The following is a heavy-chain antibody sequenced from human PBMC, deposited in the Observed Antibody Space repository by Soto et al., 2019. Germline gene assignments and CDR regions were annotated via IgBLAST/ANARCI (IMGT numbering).Heavy chain of an antibody. CDR3: ARAYRGYWFDP. Sequence: PSETLSLTCTFSGGSISSGGYYLSWIRQHPGKGLEWIGYIYHSGGTYYNPSVKSRVTISVDTSENQFSLKLSSVTAADTAVYYCARAYRGYWFDPWGQGTLVTVSS. CDR1: GGSISSGGYY. CDR2: IYHSGGT. V-gene: IGHV4-31*03. D-gene: IGHD3-16*02. J-gene: IGHJ5*02.